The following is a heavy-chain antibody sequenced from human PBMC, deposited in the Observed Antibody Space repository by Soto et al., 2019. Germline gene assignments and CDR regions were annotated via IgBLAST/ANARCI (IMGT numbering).Heavy chain of an antibody. J-gene: IGHJ4*02. CDR1: GDSVSNNGAT. D-gene: IGHD1-26*01. CDR2: TYYRSKWNF. V-gene: IGHV6-1*01. CDR3: ARLVGSSYFDF. Sequence: SQTLSLTCAISGDSVSNNGATWTWIRQSPSRGLEWLGRTYYRSKWNFDYAVSVKGRIIINPDTSKNHFSLQLNSVTPEDTAVYYCARLVGSSYFDFWGQGTPVTVSS.